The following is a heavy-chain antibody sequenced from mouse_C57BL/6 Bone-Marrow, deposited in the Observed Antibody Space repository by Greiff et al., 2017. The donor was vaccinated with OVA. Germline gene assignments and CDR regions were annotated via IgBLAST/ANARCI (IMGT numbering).Heavy chain of an antibody. V-gene: IGHV1-15*01. D-gene: IGHD1-1*01. J-gene: IGHJ2*01. CDR2: IDPETGGT. CDR1: GYTFTDYE. CDR3: TRLYPFYYGSSYDY. Sequence: VQLQQSGAELVRPGASVTLSCKASGYTFTDYEMHWVKQTPVHGLEWIGAIDPETGGTAYNQKFKGKAILTADKSSSKAYMELRSLTSEDSAVYYCTRLYPFYYGSSYDYWGQGTTLTVSS.